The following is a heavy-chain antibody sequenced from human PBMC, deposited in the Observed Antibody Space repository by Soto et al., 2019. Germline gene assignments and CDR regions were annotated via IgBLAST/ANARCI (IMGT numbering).Heavy chain of an antibody. Sequence: EVQLVESGGGLVQPGGSLRLSCAASGFTFSSYWMSWVRQAPGKGLEWVANINQDGSEKYYEDSVKGRFTISSDNAKNSLYLQLNSLRAEDKAVYYCARDRTYYYDSSGKLSGYFDLWGRGTLVTVSS. J-gene: IGHJ2*01. V-gene: IGHV3-7*03. CDR1: GFTFSSYW. D-gene: IGHD3-22*01. CDR3: ARDRTYYYDSSGKLSGYFDL. CDR2: INQDGSEK.